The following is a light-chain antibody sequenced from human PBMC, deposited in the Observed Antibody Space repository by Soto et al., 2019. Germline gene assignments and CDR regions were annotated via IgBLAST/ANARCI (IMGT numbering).Light chain of an antibody. CDR3: QQLERYPSP. Sequence: IRLTQSPSSLSASVGDRVTITCRASQGISSYLAWYQHKPGKAPKLLIYAASTLQSGVPSRFSGSGSGTDFTLTISSLQPEDFATYYCQQLERYPSPFGGGTKVDIK. CDR2: AAS. CDR1: QGISSY. J-gene: IGKJ4*01. V-gene: IGKV1-9*01.